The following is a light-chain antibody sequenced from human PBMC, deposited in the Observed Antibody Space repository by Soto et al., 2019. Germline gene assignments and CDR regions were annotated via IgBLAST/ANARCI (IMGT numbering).Light chain of an antibody. Sequence: QSALAQPASVSGPPGQSITVSCTGTNTDVGGYNYVSWYQHRPGKAPRLMIYEVRNRLSGVSNRFSGSKSGNTASLTISGLQSEDEADYYCTSYTPTGALVFGSGTKVTVL. V-gene: IGLV2-14*01. J-gene: IGLJ6*01. CDR2: EVR. CDR3: TSYTPTGALV. CDR1: NTDVGGYNY.